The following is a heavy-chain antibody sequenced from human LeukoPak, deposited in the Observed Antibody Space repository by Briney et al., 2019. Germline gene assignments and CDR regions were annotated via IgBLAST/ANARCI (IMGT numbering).Heavy chain of an antibody. V-gene: IGHV3-15*01. Sequence: GGSLRLSXAASGFTFSYAWMSWVRQAPGRGLEWVGRIKSKSDGGTTDYAVPMKGRFTISRDDSKNTLYLQMNSLQTEDTAVYYCARSMVRGADFDHWGTGTLVTVSS. D-gene: IGHD3-10*01. CDR2: IKSKSDGGTT. CDR1: GFTFSYAW. CDR3: ARSMVRGADFDH. J-gene: IGHJ4*02.